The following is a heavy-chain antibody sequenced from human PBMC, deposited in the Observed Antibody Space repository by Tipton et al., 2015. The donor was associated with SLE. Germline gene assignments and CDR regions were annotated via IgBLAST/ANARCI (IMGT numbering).Heavy chain of an antibody. Sequence: SLRLSCAASGFTFSSYAMHWVRQAPGKGLEWVAVISYDGSNKYYADSVKGRFTISRDNSKNTLYLQMNSLRAEDTAVYYCARGGRTAAGPFDYWGQGTLVTVSS. CDR2: ISYDGSNK. J-gene: IGHJ4*02. D-gene: IGHD6-13*01. V-gene: IGHV3-30*04. CDR3: ARGGRTAAGPFDY. CDR1: GFTFSSYA.